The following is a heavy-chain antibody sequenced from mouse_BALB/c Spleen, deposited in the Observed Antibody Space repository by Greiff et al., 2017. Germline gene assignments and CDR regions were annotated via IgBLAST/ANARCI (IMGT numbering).Heavy chain of an antibody. CDR3: ARRDYGSSYYYAMDY. J-gene: IGHJ4*01. CDR1: GYSITSDYA. V-gene: IGHV3-2*02. CDR2: ISYSGST. D-gene: IGHD1-1*01. Sequence: EVQLQESGPGLVKPSQSLSLTCTVTGYSITSDYAWNWIRQFPGNKLEWMGYISYSGSTSYNPSLKSRISITRDTSKNQFFLQLNSVTTEDTATYYCARRDYGSSYYYAMDYWGQGTSVTVSS.